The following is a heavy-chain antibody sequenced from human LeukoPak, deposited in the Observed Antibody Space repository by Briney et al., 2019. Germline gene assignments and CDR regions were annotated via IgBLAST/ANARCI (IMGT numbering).Heavy chain of an antibody. CDR1: GYIFSDSY. V-gene: IGHV1-2*02. CDR2: IKRDSGGT. CDR3: SRGSAMVTTYRGGNWLDP. Sequence: ASVKVSCMACGYIFSDSYMHWVRQAPGQGLEWMGWIKRDSGGTNYVQKFQGRVIMTLDTSISTAYMELTRLTSDDTAEYYCSRGSAMVTTYRGGNWLDPGGEGTRDTVS. D-gene: IGHD5-18*01. J-gene: IGHJ5*02.